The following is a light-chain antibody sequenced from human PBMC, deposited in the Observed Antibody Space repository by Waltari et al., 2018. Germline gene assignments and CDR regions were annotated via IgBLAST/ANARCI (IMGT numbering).Light chain of an antibody. CDR1: QSLTASQ. Sequence: EIVLTQSPGTMSLSPGDRATLSCRASQSLTASQVAWYQQKPGQAPRLLIYGASTRATGTPDRFSGTGSGTDFILTISGLEHEDFAVYFCQQYGSSIPFTFGPGTKV. CDR3: QQYGSSIPFT. CDR2: GAS. J-gene: IGKJ3*01. V-gene: IGKV3-20*01.